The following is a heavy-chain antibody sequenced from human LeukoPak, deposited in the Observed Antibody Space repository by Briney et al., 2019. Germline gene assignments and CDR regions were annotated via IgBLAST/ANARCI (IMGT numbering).Heavy chain of an antibody. Sequence: SETLSLTCAVYGGSFSGYYWSWIRQPAGKGLEWVGRIYTSGSTNYNPSLKSRVTISVLTSKNRFSLKLSSVTAADTAVYYCATLTGGDDAFDIWGQGTMVTVSS. CDR3: ATLTGGDDAFDI. J-gene: IGHJ3*02. CDR2: IYTSGST. CDR1: GGSFSGYY. D-gene: IGHD4-23*01. V-gene: IGHV4-59*10.